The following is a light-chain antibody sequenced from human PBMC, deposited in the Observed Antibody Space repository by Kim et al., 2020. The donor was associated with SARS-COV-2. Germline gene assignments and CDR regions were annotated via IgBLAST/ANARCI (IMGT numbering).Light chain of an antibody. CDR1: HDISSD. V-gene: IGKV1-9*01. CDR2: SAF. CDR3: QQHHSFPLT. J-gene: IGKJ4*01. Sequence: ASVVDTVTITCPASHDISSDLAWYQQRPVKAPSLLIYSAFTLHSGVPSRFSGSGSGTDFTLTITSLQPEDFATYHCQQHHSFPLTFGGGTKVDIK.